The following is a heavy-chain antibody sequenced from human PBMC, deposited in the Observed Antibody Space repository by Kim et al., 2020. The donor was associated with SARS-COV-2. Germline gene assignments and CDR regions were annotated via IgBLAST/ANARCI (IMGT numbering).Heavy chain of an antibody. D-gene: IGHD3-16*02. J-gene: IGHJ4*02. CDR2: INHSGST. CDR1: GGSFSGYY. CDR3: ASNDYVWGSYRRHSTPWGY. Sequence: SETLSLTCAVYGGSFSGYYWSWIRQPPGKGLEWIGEINHSGSTNYNPSLKSRVTISVDTSKNQFSLKLSSVTAADTAVYYCASNDYVWGSYRRHSTPWGYWGQGTLVTVSS. V-gene: IGHV4-34*01.